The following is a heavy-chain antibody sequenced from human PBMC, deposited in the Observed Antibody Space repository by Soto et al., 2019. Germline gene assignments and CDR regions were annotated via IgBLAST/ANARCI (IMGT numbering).Heavy chain of an antibody. CDR1: GGSFSGYY. V-gene: IGHV4-34*01. CDR3: ARAEWFGELFSAFDI. CDR2: INHSGST. Sequence: QVQLQQWGAGLLKPSETLSLTCAVYGGSFSGYYWSWIRQPPGKGLEWIGEINHSGSTNYNPSLTSAVTISVDTSKNQFSLKLSSVTAADTAVYYCARAEWFGELFSAFDIWGQGTMVTVSS. J-gene: IGHJ3*02. D-gene: IGHD3-10*01.